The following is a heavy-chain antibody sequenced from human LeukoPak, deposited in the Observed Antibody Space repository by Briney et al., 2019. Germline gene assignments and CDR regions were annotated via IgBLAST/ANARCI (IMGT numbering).Heavy chain of an antibody. J-gene: IGHJ6*02. V-gene: IGHV5-51*01. CDR3: ARLEGSSWTSYYYYGMDV. Sequence: GSLKIFCKGSGFSLSSHWIGRVRQMPGKGLEWMGIIYSGDSDTIYSPSLQGQVTISADKFISTAYLQWSSLKASDTDMYYRARLEGSSWTSYYYYGMDVWGQGTTVTVSS. CDR1: GFSLSSHW. D-gene: IGHD6-13*01. CDR2: IYSGDSDT.